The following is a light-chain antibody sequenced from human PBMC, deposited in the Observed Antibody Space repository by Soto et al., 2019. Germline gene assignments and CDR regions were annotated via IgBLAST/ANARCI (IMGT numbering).Light chain of an antibody. J-gene: IGKJ1*01. CDR2: DAS. CDR3: QQYNSYWT. Sequence: DIQVTQSPPTLSASVGDRVTITCRASQSISTWLAWYQQKPGKAPQLLIYDASSLETGVPSRFSGSGSGTEFTLTISRLQPDDFGTYYCQQYNSYWTFGQGTKVDIK. V-gene: IGKV1-5*01. CDR1: QSISTW.